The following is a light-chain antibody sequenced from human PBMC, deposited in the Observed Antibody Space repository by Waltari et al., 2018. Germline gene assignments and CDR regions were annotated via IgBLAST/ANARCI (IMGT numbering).Light chain of an antibody. Sequence: DIQMTQSPSSLSASAGHTVTITCRASQDIRNYVAWYQQKPGKAPKPLIYFASNLETGVPSRFSGSGSGTRFTLTISSLQPEDFATYYCQQHTTYPVTFGQGTTLEIK. CDR2: FAS. CDR1: QDIRNY. J-gene: IGKJ2*01. V-gene: IGKV1-17*01. CDR3: QQHTTYPVT.